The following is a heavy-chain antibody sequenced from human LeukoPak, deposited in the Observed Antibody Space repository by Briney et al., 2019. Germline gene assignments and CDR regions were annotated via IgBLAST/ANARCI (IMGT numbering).Heavy chain of an antibody. J-gene: IGHJ4*02. CDR3: ACEYYYDSSGYYSLAY. CDR1: GFSFGRYW. V-gene: IGHV3-7*01. D-gene: IGHD3-22*01. Sequence: GGTLRLSCAASGFSFGRYWMSWVRQAPGKGLEWVANIKQDGSEKNYVESVKGRFTISRDNAKNSLYLQTNSLRAEDTAVYYCACEYYYDSSGYYSLAYWGQGTLVTVSS. CDR2: IKQDGSEK.